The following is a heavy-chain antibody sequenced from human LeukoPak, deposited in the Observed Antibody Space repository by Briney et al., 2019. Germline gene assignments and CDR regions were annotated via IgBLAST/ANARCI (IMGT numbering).Heavy chain of an antibody. D-gene: IGHD5-12*01. CDR3: ANPQSRGYDYLDY. V-gene: IGHV3-30*18. CDR1: GFAFSAYG. CDR2: VSSDGNTK. Sequence: PGRSLRLSCAASGFAFSAYGMHRVRQAPGKGLEWVAVVSSDGNTKYYAESLKGRFTISRDNSKSTLYLQVNGLRAEDTAVYYCANPQSRGYDYLDYWGQGTLVTVSS. J-gene: IGHJ4*02.